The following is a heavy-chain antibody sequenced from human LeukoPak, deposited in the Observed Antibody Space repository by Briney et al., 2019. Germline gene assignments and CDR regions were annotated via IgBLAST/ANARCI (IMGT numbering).Heavy chain of an antibody. CDR2: IYTSGST. V-gene: IGHV4-4*07. CDR1: GGSISSYY. Sequence: SETLSLTCTVSGGSISSYYWSWIRQPAGKGLDWIGRIYTSGSTNYNPSLKSRVTMSVDTSKNQFSLKLSSVTAADTAVYYCAREVVPAAFYYYYYMDVWGKGTTVTVSS. J-gene: IGHJ6*03. CDR3: AREVVPAAFYYYYYMDV. D-gene: IGHD2-2*01.